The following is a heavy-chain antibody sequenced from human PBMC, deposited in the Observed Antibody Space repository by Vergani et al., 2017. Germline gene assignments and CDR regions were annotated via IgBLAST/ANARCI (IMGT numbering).Heavy chain of an antibody. J-gene: IGHJ5*02. D-gene: IGHD1-26*01. Sequence: QVQLQESGPGLVKPSETLSLTCTVSGGSISSYYWSWIRQPPGKGLEWIGYIYYSGSTNYNPSLKSRVTISVDTSKNQFSLKLSSVTAADTAVYYCARLRGSGWEPHNWFDPWGQGTLVTVSS. CDR3: ARLRGSGWEPHNWFDP. V-gene: IGHV4-59*08. CDR1: GGSISSYY. CDR2: IYYSGST.